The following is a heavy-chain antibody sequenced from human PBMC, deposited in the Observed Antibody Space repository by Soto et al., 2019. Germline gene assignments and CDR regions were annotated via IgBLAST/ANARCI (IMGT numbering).Heavy chain of an antibody. D-gene: IGHD4-4*01. CDR3: ARGSVWMPTVSRYYYGMDV. V-gene: IGHV1-18*01. CDR1: GYTFTSYG. Sequence: ASVKVSCKASGYTFTSYGISWVRQAPGQGLEWMGWISAYNGNTNYAQKLQGRVTMTTDTSTSTAYMELRSLRSDDTAVYYCARGSVWMPTVSRYYYGMDVWGQGTTVPVSS. J-gene: IGHJ6*02. CDR2: ISAYNGNT.